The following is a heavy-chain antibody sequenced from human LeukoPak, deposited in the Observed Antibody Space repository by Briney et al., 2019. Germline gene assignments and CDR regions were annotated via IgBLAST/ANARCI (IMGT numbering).Heavy chain of an antibody. CDR2: INPNSGGT. Sequence: GASVKVSCKASGYTFTGYYIHWVRQAPGQGLEWMGWINPNSGGTNYAQKFQGRVTMTRDTSISTAYMELSKLTSDDTAVYYCARDKGTLGGDSWGPGTLITVSS. CDR3: ARDKGTLGGDS. D-gene: IGHD3-16*01. J-gene: IGHJ4*02. CDR1: GYTFTGYY. V-gene: IGHV1-2*02.